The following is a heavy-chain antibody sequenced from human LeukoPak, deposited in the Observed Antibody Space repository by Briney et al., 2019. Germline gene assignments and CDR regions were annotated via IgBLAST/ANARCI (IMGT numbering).Heavy chain of an antibody. CDR2: INPNSGGT. CDR1: GYTFTGYY. J-gene: IGHJ6*03. Sequence: ASVKVSCKASGYTFTGYYMHWVRQAPGQGLEWMGWINPNSGGTNYAQKFQGRVTMTRDTSISTAYMELSRLRSDDTAVYYCARDLGLGYCSSTSCYEGIYYYYMDVWGKGTTVTVSS. CDR3: ARDLGLGYCSSTSCYEGIYYYYMDV. D-gene: IGHD2-2*01. V-gene: IGHV1-2*02.